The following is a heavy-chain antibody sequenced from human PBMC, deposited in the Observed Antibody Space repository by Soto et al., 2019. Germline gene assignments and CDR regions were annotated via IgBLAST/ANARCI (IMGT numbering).Heavy chain of an antibody. CDR1: GDSMSNYY. CDR2: IYYNGNT. D-gene: IGHD6-13*01. Sequence: PSETLSLTXTVSGDSMSNYYWTWIRQPPGKGLEWIGYIYYNGNTKYNPSLESRVTFSVDTSKNQFSLRLSSVIAADTAVYYCARVTSSTWYFDYWGPGTLVTVSS. V-gene: IGHV4-59*01. CDR3: ARVTSSTWYFDY. J-gene: IGHJ4*02.